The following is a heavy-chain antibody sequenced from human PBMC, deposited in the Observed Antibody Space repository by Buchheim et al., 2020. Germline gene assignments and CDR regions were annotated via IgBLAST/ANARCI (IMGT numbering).Heavy chain of an antibody. CDR2: ISRSSSII. J-gene: IGHJ4*02. V-gene: IGHV3-21*01. CDR3: GTVGFWSGYPDY. Sequence: EVQLVESGGGLVKPGGSLKLSCTGSGLAFSDYSMNWVRQAPGKGLEWVSSISRSSSIIYYADSVKGRFTISRDHAKTSLYLQMNSLRVEDTAVYFCGTVGFWSGYPDYWGQGTL. D-gene: IGHD3-3*01. CDR1: GLAFSDYS.